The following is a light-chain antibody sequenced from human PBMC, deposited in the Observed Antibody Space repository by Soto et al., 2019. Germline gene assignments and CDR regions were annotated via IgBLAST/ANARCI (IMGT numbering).Light chain of an antibody. J-gene: IGKJ4*01. CDR2: AAS. Sequence: DIQMTQSPSPLSASVGNRVTITCRASQSISDYLNWYQQKPGKAPKLLIYAASRLQTGVPSGFSGSGSGTDFTLTISSLQPEDFATYYCQQSYSTPLTFGGGTKVDI. CDR1: QSISDY. CDR3: QQSYSTPLT. V-gene: IGKV1-39*01.